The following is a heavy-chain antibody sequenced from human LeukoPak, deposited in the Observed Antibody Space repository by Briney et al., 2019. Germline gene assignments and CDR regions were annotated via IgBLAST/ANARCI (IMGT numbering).Heavy chain of an antibody. CDR2: INPNSGGT. CDR1: GYTFTGYY. D-gene: IGHD5/OR15-5a*01. CDR3: ARVGSGYSVYYFDY. V-gene: IGHV1-2*02. Sequence: GASVKVSCKASGYTFTGYYMHWVRQAPGQGLEWMGWINPNSGGTNYAQKFQGRVTMTRDTSISTAYMELSRLRSDDTAVYYCARVGSGYSVYYFDYWGQGTLVTVSS. J-gene: IGHJ4*02.